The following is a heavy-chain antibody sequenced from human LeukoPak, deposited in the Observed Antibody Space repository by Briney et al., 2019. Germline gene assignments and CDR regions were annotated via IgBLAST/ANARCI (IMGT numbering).Heavy chain of an antibody. CDR2: IIPIFGTA. D-gene: IGHD3-22*01. J-gene: IGHJ3*02. Sequence: SVKVSCKASGGTFSSYAISWVRQAPGQGLEWMGGIIPIFGTANYAQKFQGRVTITADEFTSTAYMELSSLRSEDTAVYYCARESSTHYYDREEAFDIWGQGTMVTVSS. V-gene: IGHV1-69*01. CDR3: ARESSTHYYDREEAFDI. CDR1: GGTFSSYA.